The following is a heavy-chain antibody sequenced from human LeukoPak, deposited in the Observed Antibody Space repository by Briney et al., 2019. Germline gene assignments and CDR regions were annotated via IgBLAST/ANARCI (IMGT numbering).Heavy chain of an antibody. CDR3: ARVGYDILTGFWEPYYFDY. CDR2: ISSSSSYT. D-gene: IGHD3-9*01. CDR1: GFTFSDYY. Sequence: PGGSLRLSCAASGFTFSDYYMSWIRQAPGKGLEWVSYISSSSSYTNYADSVKGRFTISRDNAKNSLYLQMNSLRAEDAAVYYCARVGYDILTGFWEPYYFDYWGQGTLVTVSS. J-gene: IGHJ4*02. V-gene: IGHV3-11*06.